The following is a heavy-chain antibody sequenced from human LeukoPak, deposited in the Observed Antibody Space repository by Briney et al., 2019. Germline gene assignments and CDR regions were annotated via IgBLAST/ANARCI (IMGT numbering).Heavy chain of an antibody. V-gene: IGHV3-15*01. D-gene: IGHD3-3*01. CDR3: AKSPGSTLDFWNGYYNF. CDR1: GFTFNNAW. CDR2: IKSKTDGGTT. Sequence: KPGGSLRLSCAASGFTFNNAWMSWVRQAPGKGLEWVGRIKSKTDGGTTDYAAPVKGRFTISRDNSKNTLYLQMNSLRADDTAVYHCAKSPGSTLDFWNGYYNFWGQGSLVTVSS. J-gene: IGHJ4*02.